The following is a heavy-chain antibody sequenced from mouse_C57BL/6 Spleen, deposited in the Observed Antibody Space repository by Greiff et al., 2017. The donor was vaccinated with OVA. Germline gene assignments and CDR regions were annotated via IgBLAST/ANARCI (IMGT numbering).Heavy chain of an antibody. CDR2: IDPSDSYT. J-gene: IGHJ2*01. D-gene: IGHD2-1*01. CDR3: ARWGYYLYFDY. V-gene: IGHV1-69*01. Sequence: QVQLKQPGAELVMPGASVKLSCKASGYTFTSYWMHWVKQRPGQGLEWIGEIDPSDSYTNYNQKFKGKSTLTVDKSSSTAYMQLSSLTSEDSAVYYCARWGYYLYFDYWGQGTTLTVSS. CDR1: GYTFTSYW.